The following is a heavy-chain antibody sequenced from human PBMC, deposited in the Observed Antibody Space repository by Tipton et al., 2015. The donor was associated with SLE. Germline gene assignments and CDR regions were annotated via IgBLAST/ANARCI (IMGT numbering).Heavy chain of an antibody. V-gene: IGHV3-9*01. J-gene: IGHJ3*02. CDR1: GFTFDDYA. CDR3: ARARDGYNLDAFDI. D-gene: IGHD5-24*01. Sequence: RSLRLSCTASGFTFDDYAMHWVRQAPWKGLEWVSGISWNSGSIGYADSVKGRFTISRDNAKNSLYLQMNSLRAEDTSVYYCARARDGYNLDAFDIWGQGTMVTVSS. CDR2: ISWNSGSI.